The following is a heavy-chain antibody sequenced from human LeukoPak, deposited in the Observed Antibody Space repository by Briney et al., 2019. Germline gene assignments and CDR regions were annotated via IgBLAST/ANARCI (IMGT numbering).Heavy chain of an antibody. CDR1: GFTFSSYW. CDR3: VREGGSDWYSGWFDP. J-gene: IGHJ5*02. D-gene: IGHD6-19*01. CDR2: INPDGSEK. V-gene: IGHV3-7*03. Sequence: GGSLRLSCAVSGFTFSSYWMSWVRQAPGKGLVWVANINPDGSEKKYVDSVKGRFIISRDNAENSLDLQMNSLRVEDTAVYYCVREGGSDWYSGWFDPWGQGTRVTVSS.